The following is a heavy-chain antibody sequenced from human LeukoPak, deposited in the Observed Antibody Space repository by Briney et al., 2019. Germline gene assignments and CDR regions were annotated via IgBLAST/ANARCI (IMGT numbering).Heavy chain of an antibody. CDR1: GYTFTGYY. CDR2: INPNSGGT. D-gene: IGHD4/OR15-4a*01. Sequence: ASVRVSCKASGYTFTGYYMHWVRQAPGQGLEWMGWINPNSGGTNYAQKFQGRVTMTRDTSISTAYMELSRLRSDDTAVYYCARCKMERTTGDYWGQGTLVTVSS. V-gene: IGHV1-2*02. J-gene: IGHJ4*02. CDR3: ARCKMERTTGDY.